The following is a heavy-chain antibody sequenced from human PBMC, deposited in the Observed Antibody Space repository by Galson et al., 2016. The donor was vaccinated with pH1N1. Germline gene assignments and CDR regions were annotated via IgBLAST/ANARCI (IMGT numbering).Heavy chain of an antibody. D-gene: IGHD4-17*01. Sequence: SLRLSCAASGFIFSDYSIIWVRQAPGKGLEWLSYISTGRRVVQYADSVKGRLTISRDNAQRSVYLQINSLRLEDTAVYHCARLAYGDSFDSRGRGTLVAVSS. V-gene: IGHV3-48*04. CDR1: GFIFSDYS. J-gene: IGHJ4*02. CDR3: ARLAYGDSFDS. CDR2: ISTGRRVV.